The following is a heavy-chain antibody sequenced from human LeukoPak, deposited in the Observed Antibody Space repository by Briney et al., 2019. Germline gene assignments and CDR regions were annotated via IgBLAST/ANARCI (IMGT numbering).Heavy chain of an antibody. J-gene: IGHJ4*02. Sequence: SETLSLTCTVSGDSISNYYWSWMRQSPGKGLEWIGYIYHSGSINYKSSLKSRVTMSRDTSKNQLSLRLSSVTAADTAVYYCARYSSTCVYFEYWGQGALVTVSS. CDR3: ARYSSTCVYFEY. V-gene: IGHV4-59*08. CDR2: IYHSGSI. CDR1: GDSISNYY. D-gene: IGHD6-13*01.